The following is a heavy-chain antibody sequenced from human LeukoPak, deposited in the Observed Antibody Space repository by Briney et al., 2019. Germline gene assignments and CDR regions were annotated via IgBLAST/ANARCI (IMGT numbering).Heavy chain of an antibody. Sequence: GGSLRLSCAASGFTFSSYAMSWVRQAPGKGLEWVSAISPSGGSTSYADSVKGRFTISRDNSKNTLYLQVNSLRAEDTAVYYCAKKAQDIVVVPAAKSFDYWGQGTLVTVSS. CDR2: ISPSGGST. V-gene: IGHV3-23*01. CDR3: AKKAQDIVVVPAAKSFDY. CDR1: GFTFSSYA. J-gene: IGHJ4*02. D-gene: IGHD2-2*01.